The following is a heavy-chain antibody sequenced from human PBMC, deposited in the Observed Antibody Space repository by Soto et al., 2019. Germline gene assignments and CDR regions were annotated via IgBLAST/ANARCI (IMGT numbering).Heavy chain of an antibody. D-gene: IGHD3-22*01. V-gene: IGHV4-59*01. CDR3: ARDPSYYDSSGYYHGTPYGLDV. CDR2: ILYSGIA. CDR1: GGSISNYY. Sequence: PSETLSLTCTVSGGSISNYYWGWIRQPPGKGLEWIGYILYSGIANYNPSLESRLSISVDTSKNQFSLKLSSVTAADTAVYYCARDPSYYDSSGYYHGTPYGLDVWGQGTTVTSP. J-gene: IGHJ6*02.